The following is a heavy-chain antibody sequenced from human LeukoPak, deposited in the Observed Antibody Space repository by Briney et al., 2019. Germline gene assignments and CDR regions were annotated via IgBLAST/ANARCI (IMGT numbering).Heavy chain of an antibody. D-gene: IGHD6-19*01. CDR2: INTDGSTT. Sequence: GGSLRLSCAASGFTFSSYWMHWVRHAPGKGLVWVSRINTDGSTTSYADSVKGRFTISRDNAKNTLYLQMNSLRAEDTAVYYCAREGWYGGYYFDCWGQGTLVTVSS. CDR1: GFTFSSYW. J-gene: IGHJ4*02. V-gene: IGHV3-74*01. CDR3: AREGWYGGYYFDC.